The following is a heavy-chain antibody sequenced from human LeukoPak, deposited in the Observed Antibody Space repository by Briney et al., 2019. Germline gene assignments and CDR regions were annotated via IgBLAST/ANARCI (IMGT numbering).Heavy chain of an antibody. Sequence: ASVKVSCKASGYTFTRYYLHWVRQAPGQGLEWMGIINPSGGSTRYAQKFQGRITVTRDTSTSTVYMELKSLRSEDTAIYYCARDGTPEYDHIWGRPQLYWGQGTLVTVSS. CDR3: ARDGTPEYDHIWGRPQLY. J-gene: IGHJ4*02. CDR2: INPSGGST. D-gene: IGHD3-16*01. V-gene: IGHV1-46*01. CDR1: GYTFTRYY.